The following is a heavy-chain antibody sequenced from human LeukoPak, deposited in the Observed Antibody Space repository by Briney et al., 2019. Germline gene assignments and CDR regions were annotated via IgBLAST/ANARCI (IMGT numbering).Heavy chain of an antibody. Sequence: SETLSLTCTVSRGSSSSGGYYWSWIRQHPGKGLEWIAYIYDSGSTYYNPSLKSRVNISLDMSEDQFSLKLSSVTAADTAVYYCATCPYRSSWCHFDSWGKETWSPSPQ. D-gene: IGHD6-13*01. CDR3: ATCPYRSSWCHFDS. CDR1: RGSSSSGGYY. J-gene: IGHJ4*01. CDR2: IYDSGST. V-gene: IGHV4-31*03.